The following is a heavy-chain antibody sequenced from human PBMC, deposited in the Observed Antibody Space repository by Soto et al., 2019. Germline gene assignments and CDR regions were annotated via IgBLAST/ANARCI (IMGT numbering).Heavy chain of an antibody. CDR3: ARWEQPLFDY. Sequence: QVKLVESGGGGVQPGRTLRLSCAASGYDVSAYTMHWVRQAPGKGLEWVAVISSDGNHKYYTDSVKGRFTISRDTSTSTLYLQMNSLRAEDTAVYYCARWEQPLFDYWGQGTLVTVSS. V-gene: IGHV3-30-3*01. CDR1: GYDVSAYT. D-gene: IGHD1-26*01. J-gene: IGHJ4*02. CDR2: ISSDGNHK.